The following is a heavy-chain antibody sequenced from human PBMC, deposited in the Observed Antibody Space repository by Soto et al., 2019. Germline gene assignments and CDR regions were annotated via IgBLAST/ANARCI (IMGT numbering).Heavy chain of an antibody. V-gene: IGHV1-69*06. J-gene: IGHJ6*02. CDR2: IIPIFGTA. D-gene: IGHD3-22*01. CDR3: ARTYYYDSSGYYSPIGYYYGMDV. Sequence: SVKVSCKASAGTFSSYAISWVRQAPGQGLEWMGGIIPIFGTANYAQKFQGRVTITADKSTSTAYMELSSLRSEDTAVYYCARTYYYDSSGYYSPIGYYYGMDVWGQGTTVTVSS. CDR1: AGTFSSYA.